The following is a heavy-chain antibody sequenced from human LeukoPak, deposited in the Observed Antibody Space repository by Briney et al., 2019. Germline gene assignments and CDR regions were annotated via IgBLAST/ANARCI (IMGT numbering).Heavy chain of an antibody. D-gene: IGHD4-17*01. V-gene: IGHV5-51*01. CDR3: ARGTGTTVTHFDY. CDR2: IFPDDSDT. Sequence: GESLKISCKGSGYRFSNYWIAWVRQMPGKGLEWMGIIFPDDSDTRYSPSFQGQVTISADKSISTAYLQWSSLKASDTAMYYCARGTGTTVTHFDYWGQGTLVTVSS. CDR1: GYRFSNYW. J-gene: IGHJ4*02.